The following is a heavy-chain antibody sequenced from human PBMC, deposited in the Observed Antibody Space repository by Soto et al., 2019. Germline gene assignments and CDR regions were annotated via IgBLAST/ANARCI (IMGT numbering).Heavy chain of an antibody. D-gene: IGHD6-13*01. CDR2: INAGNGNT. CDR1: GYTFTSYA. V-gene: IGHV1-3*01. Sequence: QVQLVQSGAEVKKPGASVKVSCKASGYTFTSYAMHWVRQAPGQRLAWMGWINAGNGNTKYSQKFQCRVTITRDTSASTAYMELSSLRSEDTAVYYCARAYGGYSSSWYHYYYDGMDVWGQGTTVTVSS. J-gene: IGHJ6*02. CDR3: ARAYGGYSSSWYHYYYDGMDV.